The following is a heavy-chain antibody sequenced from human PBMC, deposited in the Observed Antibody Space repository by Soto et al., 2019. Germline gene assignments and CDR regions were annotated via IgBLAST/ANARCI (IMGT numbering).Heavy chain of an antibody. J-gene: IGHJ4*02. D-gene: IGHD2-21*02. Sequence: GGSLRLSCSASRFTFGGHAMSWVRQAPGKGLEWVSGITGNAANTVYADSVKGRFTISRDNSKNALYLQLNSLRAEDTAVYFCAKAARDCGGDCYSSYFDSWGQGALVTVSS. CDR3: AKAARDCGGDCYSSYFDS. CDR1: RFTFGGHA. CDR2: ITGNAANT. V-gene: IGHV3-23*01.